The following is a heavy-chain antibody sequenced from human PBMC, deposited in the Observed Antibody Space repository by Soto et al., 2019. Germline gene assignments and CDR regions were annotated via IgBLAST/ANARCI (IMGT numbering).Heavy chain of an antibody. CDR2: IYTSGST. Sequence: QVQLQESGPGLVKPSETLSLTCTVSGGSISSYYWSWIRQPAGKGLEWIGRIYTSGSTNYNPSLKSRVTMSVDTSKNQFSLKLSSVTAADTAVYYCAREGESSSSLDWFDPWGQGTLVTVSS. D-gene: IGHD6-6*01. V-gene: IGHV4-4*07. J-gene: IGHJ5*02. CDR3: AREGESSSSLDWFDP. CDR1: GGSISSYY.